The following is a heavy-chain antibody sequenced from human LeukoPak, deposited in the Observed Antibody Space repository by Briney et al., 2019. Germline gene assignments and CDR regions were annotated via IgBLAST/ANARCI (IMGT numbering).Heavy chain of an antibody. CDR1: GFTFSSYE. D-gene: IGHD6-6*01. J-gene: IGHJ4*02. Sequence: GGSLRLSCAASGFTFSSYEMNWVRQAPGKGLEWVSYISSSGSTIYYADSVKGRFTISRDNSKNTLYLQMNSLRAEDTAVYYCARDGSIHDPNLYYFDYWGQGTLVTVSS. CDR2: ISSSGSTI. V-gene: IGHV3-48*03. CDR3: ARDGSIHDPNLYYFDY.